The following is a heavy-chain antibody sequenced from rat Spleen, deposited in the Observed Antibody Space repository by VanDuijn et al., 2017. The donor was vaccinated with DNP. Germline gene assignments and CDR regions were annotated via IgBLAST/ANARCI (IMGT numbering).Heavy chain of an antibody. Sequence: EAQLVESGGGLVQPGRSLKLSCEASGFTFTDYSMAWVRQAPKKGLEWVAMIIYDGSGTYYGDSVKGRFTISRDNAKSTLYLQMDSLRSEDTATYYCATFEGRDAWGRGTSVTVSS. D-gene: IGHD1-11*01. CDR2: IIYDGSGT. V-gene: IGHV5S10*01. CDR3: ATFEGRDA. J-gene: IGHJ4*01. CDR1: GFTFTDYS.